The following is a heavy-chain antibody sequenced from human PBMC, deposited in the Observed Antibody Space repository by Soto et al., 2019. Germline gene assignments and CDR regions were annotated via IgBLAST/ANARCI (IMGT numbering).Heavy chain of an antibody. Sequence: GESLKISCKGSGYNFTTYWIGWVRQMPGKGLEWMGIIYPGDSNTRYSPSFQGQVTISADKSINIAYLQWKSLKASDTAMYYCARRSRSSMAKMACWGQGTSVTGS. CDR3: ARRSRSSMAKMAC. CDR1: GYNFTTYW. V-gene: IGHV5-51*01. CDR2: IYPGDSNT. D-gene: IGHD6-6*01. J-gene: IGHJ6*02.